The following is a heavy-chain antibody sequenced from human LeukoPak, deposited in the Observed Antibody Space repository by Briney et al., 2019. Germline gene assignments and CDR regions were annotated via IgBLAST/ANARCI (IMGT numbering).Heavy chain of an antibody. Sequence: SVKVSCKASGGTFSSYAISWVRQAPGQGLEWMGRIIPILGIANYAQKFQGRVTITADKSTSTAYMELSSLRSEDTAVYYCARSRRGYSYGNWFDPWGQGTLVTVSS. CDR2: IIPILGIA. CDR3: ARSRRGYSYGNWFDP. CDR1: GGTFSSYA. D-gene: IGHD5-18*01. J-gene: IGHJ5*02. V-gene: IGHV1-69*04.